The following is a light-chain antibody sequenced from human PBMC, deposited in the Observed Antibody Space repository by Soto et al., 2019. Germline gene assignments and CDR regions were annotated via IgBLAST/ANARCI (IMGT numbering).Light chain of an antibody. V-gene: IGKV3-15*01. CDR1: HSVGST. CDR3: QHYNNWPWT. Sequence: ETVMTQSPATLSVSPGERATLSCRASHSVGSTLAWYQQKPGQGPRLLMYDTSTRATGIPARFSGSGSGTEFTLTICSLQSDDFAVYYCQHYNNWPWTVGQGTKVEIK. CDR2: DTS. J-gene: IGKJ1*01.